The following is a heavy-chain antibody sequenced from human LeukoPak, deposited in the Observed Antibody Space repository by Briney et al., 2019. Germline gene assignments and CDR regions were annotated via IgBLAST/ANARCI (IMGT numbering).Heavy chain of an antibody. Sequence: PSQTLSLTCTVSGGSISSGSYYWNWIRQPAGKGLEWLGNIFTRGTTNYNASLESRLTISLDTARNQFSLSLRSVTAADTAIYFCARSSLAVYFNYRGQGTLVTASS. V-gene: IGHV4-61*09. CDR2: IFTRGTT. J-gene: IGHJ4*02. CDR3: ARSSLAVYFNY. D-gene: IGHD6-19*01. CDR1: GGSISSGSYY.